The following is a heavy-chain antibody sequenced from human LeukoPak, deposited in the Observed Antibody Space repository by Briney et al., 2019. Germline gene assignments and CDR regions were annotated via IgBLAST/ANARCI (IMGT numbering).Heavy chain of an antibody. V-gene: IGHV3-64*01. CDR1: GFTFSSYA. CDR3: ATSPMTTVETRQINWFDP. Sequence: GGSLRLSCAASGFTFSSYAMHWVRQAPGQGLEYVSAISSNGGSTYYANSVKGRFTISRDNSKNTLYLQMGSLRSEDTAVYYCATSPMTTVETRQINWFDPWGQGTLVTVSS. D-gene: IGHD4-11*01. J-gene: IGHJ5*02. CDR2: ISSNGGST.